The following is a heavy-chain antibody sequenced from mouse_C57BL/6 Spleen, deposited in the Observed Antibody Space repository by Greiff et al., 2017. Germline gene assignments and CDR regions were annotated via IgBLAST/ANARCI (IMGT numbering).Heavy chain of an antibody. CDR3: AGEENDGYYSAWLAY. Sequence: VQLQQSGAELVRPGTSVKVSCKASGYAFTNYLIEWVKQRPGQGLEWIGVINPGSGGTNYTEKFQGKATLTADKYSSTASLQLSSVTSEESAVYFCAGEENDGYYSAWLAYWGQGTLVTVSA. CDR2: INPGSGGT. J-gene: IGHJ3*01. V-gene: IGHV1-54*01. D-gene: IGHD2-3*01. CDR1: GYAFTNYL.